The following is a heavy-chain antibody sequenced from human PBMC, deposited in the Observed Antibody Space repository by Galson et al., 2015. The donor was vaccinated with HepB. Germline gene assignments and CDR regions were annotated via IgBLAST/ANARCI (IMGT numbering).Heavy chain of an antibody. J-gene: IGHJ4*02. CDR2: IYYSRST. CDR1: GGSVSSGSSY. V-gene: IGHV4-61*01. Sequence: LSLTCTVSGGSVSSGSSYWSWIRQPPGKGLEWIGYIYYSRSTNYNPSLKSRVTISVDTSKNQSSLKLTSVTAADTAVYYCASRRGMDFPGLFDYWGQGTLVTVSS. D-gene: IGHD3-16*01. CDR3: ASRRGMDFPGLFDY.